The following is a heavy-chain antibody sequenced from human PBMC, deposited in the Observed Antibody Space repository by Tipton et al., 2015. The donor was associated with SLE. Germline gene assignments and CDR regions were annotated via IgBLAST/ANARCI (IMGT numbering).Heavy chain of an antibody. CDR3: APGSDFFDI. V-gene: IGHV1-2*02. CDR2: INPNTGGT. D-gene: IGHD3-10*01. CDR1: GYTFTGYY. J-gene: IGHJ3*02. Sequence: QSGAEVKKPGASVRVSCKASGYTFTGYYMHWVRQAPGQGLEWMGWINPNTGGTKFAEKFQGRVSMTRDTSITTAYLDLRRLRSDDTAVYYCAPGSDFFDIWGPGTMITVSS.